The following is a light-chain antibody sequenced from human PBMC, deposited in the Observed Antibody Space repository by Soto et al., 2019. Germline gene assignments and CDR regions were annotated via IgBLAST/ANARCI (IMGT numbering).Light chain of an antibody. CDR2: EGS. J-gene: IGLJ3*02. CDR3: CAYAGSSTLG. Sequence: QSALTQPASVSGSPGQSITISCIGIISDVGNYHLVSWYQQHPGKAPKLMIYEGSKRPSGVSNRFSGSKSGNTASLTISGLQAEDEADYYCCAYAGSSTLGFGGWTKVTVL. CDR1: ISDVGNYHL. V-gene: IGLV2-23*01.